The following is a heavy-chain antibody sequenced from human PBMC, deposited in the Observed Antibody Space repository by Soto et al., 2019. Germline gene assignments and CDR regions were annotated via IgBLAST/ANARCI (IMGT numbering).Heavy chain of an antibody. V-gene: IGHV4-59*08. CDR1: GGSISGYS. Sequence: QVHLQESGPGLVKPSETLSLTCAVSGGSISGYSWSWIRQPPGKGLEWIGNIHYTGATNYNPSLKSRLTISLDTSKIQISLQLTSVTAADAAIYYCARRTKLGTAWYPDCWGQGTLVTVSS. CDR3: ARRTKLGTAWYPDC. CDR2: IHYTGAT. J-gene: IGHJ4*02. D-gene: IGHD6-19*01.